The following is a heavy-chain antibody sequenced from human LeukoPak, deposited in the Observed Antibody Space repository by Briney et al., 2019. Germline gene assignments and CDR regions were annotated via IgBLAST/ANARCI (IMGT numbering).Heavy chain of an antibody. Sequence: PGGSLKLSCAASGFTFGDYYMSWVRQAPGKGLEWVSAISGSGGSTYYADSVKGRFTISRDNSKNTLYLQMNSLGAEDTAVYYCAKDRIAARSFRYYYYGMDVWGQGTTVTVSS. J-gene: IGHJ6*02. CDR2: ISGSGGST. V-gene: IGHV3-23*01. D-gene: IGHD6-6*01. CDR1: GFTFGDYY. CDR3: AKDRIAARSFRYYYYGMDV.